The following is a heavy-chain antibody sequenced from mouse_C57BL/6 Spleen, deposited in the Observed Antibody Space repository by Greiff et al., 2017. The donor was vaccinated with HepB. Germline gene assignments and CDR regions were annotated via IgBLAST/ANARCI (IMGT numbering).Heavy chain of an antibody. CDR2: IYPGDGDT. J-gene: IGHJ4*01. CDR1: GYAFSSYW. CDR3: ARDCRRGAMDY. V-gene: IGHV1-80*01. Sequence: VQLQQSGAVLVKPGASVKISCKASGYAFSSYWMNWVKQRPGKGLVWIGQIYPGDGDTNYNGKFKGKATLTADKSSSTAYMQLSSLTSEDSAVYFCARDCRRGAMDYWGQGTSDTVSS.